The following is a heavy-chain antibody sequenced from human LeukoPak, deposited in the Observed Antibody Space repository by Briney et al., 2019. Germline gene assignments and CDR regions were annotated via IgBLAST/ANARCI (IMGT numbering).Heavy chain of an antibody. Sequence: ASVKVSCKPSGYTFTIYGISWVRQAPGQGLEWMGWISAYNGNTNYAQKPQGRVTMTTDTSTSTAYMELRSLRSDDTAVYYCARDFIAARPDLDYWGQGTLVTVSS. CDR1: GYTFTIYG. D-gene: IGHD6-6*01. CDR3: ARDFIAARPDLDY. J-gene: IGHJ4*02. V-gene: IGHV1-18*01. CDR2: ISAYNGNT.